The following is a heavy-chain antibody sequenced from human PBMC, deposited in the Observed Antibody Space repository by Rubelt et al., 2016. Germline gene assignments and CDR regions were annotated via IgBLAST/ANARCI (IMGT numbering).Heavy chain of an antibody. CDR1: GYSFTSYW. V-gene: IGHV5-10-1*01. D-gene: IGHD4-23*01. CDR3: ARHAGDGGNSEDWFDP. J-gene: IGHJ5*02. Sequence: EVQLVQSGAEVKKPGESLRISCKGSGYSFTSYWISWVRQMPGKGLEWMGRIDPSDSYTNYSPSFQGRVTVSADKSISTAYLQWSSLKASDTAMYYCARHAGDGGNSEDWFDPWGQGTLVTVSS. CDR2: IDPSDSYT.